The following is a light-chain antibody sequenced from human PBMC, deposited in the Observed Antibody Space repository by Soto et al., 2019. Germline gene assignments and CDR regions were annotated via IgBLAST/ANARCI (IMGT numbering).Light chain of an antibody. CDR3: QQYGSSPIT. V-gene: IGKV3-20*01. CDR2: GTS. J-gene: IGKJ5*01. CDR1: QSVTSSF. Sequence: EVLLTQSPGTLSLSPGDRATLSCSASQSVTSSFLAWYQQKPGQAPRLLIYGTSSRATGIPDRFSGSGSGTDFTLTISRLEPEAFAVYYCQQYGSSPITFGQGTRLDIK.